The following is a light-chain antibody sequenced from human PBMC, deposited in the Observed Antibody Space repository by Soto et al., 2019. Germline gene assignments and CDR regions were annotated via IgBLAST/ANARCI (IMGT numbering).Light chain of an antibody. CDR1: SSDVGAYNF. CDR2: EVS. Sequence: QSALTQPASVSGSPGQSITISCTGSSSDVGAYNFVSWYQHSPGKAPKLIIYEVSNRPSGVSNRFSGSKSGNTASLTISGLQPEDEADYHCRSYAGTATLVFGGGTKLTVL. CDR3: RSYAGTATLV. J-gene: IGLJ2*01. V-gene: IGLV2-14*01.